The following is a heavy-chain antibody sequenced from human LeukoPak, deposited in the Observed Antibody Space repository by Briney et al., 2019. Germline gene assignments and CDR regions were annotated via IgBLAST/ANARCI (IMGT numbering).Heavy chain of an antibody. J-gene: IGHJ4*02. CDR1: GFSFSNYC. CDR3: ARVYYQDSGSSYRHLDY. V-gene: IGHV3-7*01. D-gene: IGHD3-22*01. CDR2: IKLDGSEK. Sequence: GGSLRLSCAASGFSFSNYCMTWVRQVPGKGLEWVASIKLDGSEKYFLDSVKGRFTISRDHAENSLYLQMNSLRAEDTAVYYCARVYYQDSGSSYRHLDYWGQGTLVTVSS.